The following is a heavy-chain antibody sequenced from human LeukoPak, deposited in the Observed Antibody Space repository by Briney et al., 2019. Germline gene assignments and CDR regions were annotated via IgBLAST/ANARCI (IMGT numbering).Heavy chain of an antibody. V-gene: IGHV1-46*01. D-gene: IGHD3-16*02. CDR2: INPSGSST. CDR1: GYSFTSHY. Sequence: ASVKVSCKVSGYSFTSHYMHWVRQAPGQGLEWMGLINPSGSSTLYAQKFQGRVTMTRDMSTTTDYMELSSLRSEDTAVYYCAGDNSVGDIAWWFDPWGQGTLVTVSS. J-gene: IGHJ5*02. CDR3: AGDNSVGDIAWWFDP.